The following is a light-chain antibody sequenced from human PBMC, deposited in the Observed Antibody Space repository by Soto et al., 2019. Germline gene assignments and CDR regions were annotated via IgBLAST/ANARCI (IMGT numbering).Light chain of an antibody. CDR1: QSVGNN. V-gene: IGKV3-15*01. CDR2: YAS. CDR3: QQYNEWPPIT. Sequence: EIMMTQSPATLSVSPGERATLSCWASQSVGNNLAWYQQKPGQPPRLLIYYASTRATDVPARFSGSGSGTEFTLTINSLQSEDFALYYCQQYNEWPPITFGQGTRLEIK. J-gene: IGKJ5*01.